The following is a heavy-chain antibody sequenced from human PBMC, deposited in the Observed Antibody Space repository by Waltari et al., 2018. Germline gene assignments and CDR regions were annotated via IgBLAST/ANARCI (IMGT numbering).Heavy chain of an antibody. J-gene: IGHJ1*01. Sequence: QVPLQESRPGLVKPSETMSLICTVSSGSVSRYYWNWIRQSAGKGLEWIGHVHASGTTKYNPSLRSRVTVSLDTSKNQFSLKLTSVTAADTAVYYCARSGDYAEYFQHWGLGTLLTVSS. V-gene: IGHV4-4*07. CDR1: SGSVSRYY. D-gene: IGHD4-17*01. CDR2: VHASGTT. CDR3: ARSGDYAEYFQH.